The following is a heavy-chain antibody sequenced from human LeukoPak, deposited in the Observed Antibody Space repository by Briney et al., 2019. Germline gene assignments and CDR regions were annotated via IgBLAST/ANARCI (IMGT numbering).Heavy chain of an antibody. CDR1: GYTFTSFG. CDR2: ISAYNGNT. D-gene: IGHD4-23*01. CDR3: ARQNSGGKDAFDI. Sequence: ASVKVSCKASGYTFTSFGFSWVRQAPGQGLEWMGWISAYNGNTNYAQKLQGRVTMTTDTSTTTAFMELRSLRSDDTAVYYCARQNSGGKDAFDIWGQGTMVTVSS. V-gene: IGHV1-18*01. J-gene: IGHJ3*02.